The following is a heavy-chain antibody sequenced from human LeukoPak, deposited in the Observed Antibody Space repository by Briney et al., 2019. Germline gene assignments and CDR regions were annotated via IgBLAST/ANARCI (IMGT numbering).Heavy chain of an antibody. J-gene: IGHJ4*02. Sequence: GASVKVSCKASGYTFTSYGISWVRQAPGQGLEWMGWISAYNGNTNYAQKLQGRVTMTTDTSTSTAYMELRSLRSDDTAVYYCARAPRDIVVVPAALFDYWGQGTLVTVSS. D-gene: IGHD2-2*01. CDR2: ISAYNGNT. CDR1: GYTFTSYG. CDR3: ARAPRDIVVVPAALFDY. V-gene: IGHV1-18*01.